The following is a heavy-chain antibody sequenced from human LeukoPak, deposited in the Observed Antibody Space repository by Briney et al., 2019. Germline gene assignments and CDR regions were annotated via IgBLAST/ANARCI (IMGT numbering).Heavy chain of an antibody. Sequence: ASVKVSCKASGYTFTGYYMHWVRQAPGQGLEWMGWINPNSGGTNYAQKFQGRVTMTRDTSISTAYMELSRLRSDDTAVYYCARSRTYYDSSGYYYWDNYFDYWGQGTLVTVSS. J-gene: IGHJ4*02. CDR1: GYTFTGYY. V-gene: IGHV1-2*02. CDR3: ARSRTYYDSSGYYYWDNYFDY. D-gene: IGHD3-22*01. CDR2: INPNSGGT.